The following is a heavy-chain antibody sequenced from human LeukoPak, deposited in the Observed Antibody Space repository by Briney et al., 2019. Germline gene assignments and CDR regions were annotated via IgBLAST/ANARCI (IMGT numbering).Heavy chain of an antibody. J-gene: IGHJ6*02. D-gene: IGHD2-15*01. CDR2: ISGSGGST. Sequence: GGSLRLSCAVSGITLSNYGMSWVRQAPGKGLEWVAGISGSGGSTNYADSVKGRFTISRDNAKNSLYLQMDSLRAEDTAVYYCARTPKVSQYGMDVWGQGTTVTVSS. CDR1: GITLSNYG. V-gene: IGHV3-23*01. CDR3: ARTPKVSQYGMDV.